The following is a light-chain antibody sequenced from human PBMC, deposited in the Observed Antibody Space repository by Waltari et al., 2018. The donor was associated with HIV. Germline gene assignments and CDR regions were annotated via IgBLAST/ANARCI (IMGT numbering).Light chain of an antibody. CDR2: DAS. J-gene: IGKJ3*01. V-gene: IGKV1-27*01. CDR3: QKYDNSLLT. Sequence: DIQMTQSPSSLSASVGDRVTITCRASQGIRNYLAWYQQKPGKTPKLLIYDASTLQVGVPTRFSCSGSGADFTLTISSLQPEDVGTYYCQKYDNSLLTFGPGTKVD. CDR1: QGIRNY.